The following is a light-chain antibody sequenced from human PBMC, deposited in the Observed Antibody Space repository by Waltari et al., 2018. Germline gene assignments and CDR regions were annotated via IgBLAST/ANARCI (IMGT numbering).Light chain of an antibody. V-gene: IGKV3-11*01. Sequence: IVLTQFPATLFLSPGERATLSGRAGQDISKYLDWYQPKLGQAPSLLMYYASNWATGSPARFSGSGSATDVTLTISRLEPEDFAVYYCQQSSVRPRTFGEGTQVEIK. CDR1: QDISKY. CDR2: YAS. CDR3: QQSSVRPRT. J-gene: IGKJ4*01.